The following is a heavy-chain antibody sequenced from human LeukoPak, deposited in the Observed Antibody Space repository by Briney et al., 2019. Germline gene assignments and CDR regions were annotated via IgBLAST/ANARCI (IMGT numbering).Heavy chain of an antibody. V-gene: IGHV3-69-1*01. Sequence: GGSLRLSCDTSGFSLSDYGMNWVRQAPGKGLEWVSSIGSGGHTFYADSVKGRFTISRDNAKNSMYLQMNSLRAEDTAVYYCARGGYPRYWGQGSLVTVSS. CDR3: ARGGYPRY. CDR1: GFSLSDYG. J-gene: IGHJ4*02. D-gene: IGHD3-22*01. CDR2: IGSGGHT.